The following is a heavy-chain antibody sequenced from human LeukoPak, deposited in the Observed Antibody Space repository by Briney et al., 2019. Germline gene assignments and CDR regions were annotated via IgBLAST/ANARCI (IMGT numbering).Heavy chain of an antibody. CDR3: ARAPSDSSGYSSYYYYMDV. J-gene: IGHJ6*03. Sequence: SSETLSLTCTASGGSISSYYWSWIRQPAGKGLEWIGRIHTSGSTNYNPSLKSRVTMSVDTSKNQFSLKLSSVTAADTAVYYCARAPSDSSGYSSYYYYMDVWGKGTTVTVSS. CDR2: IHTSGST. CDR1: GGSISSYY. D-gene: IGHD3-22*01. V-gene: IGHV4-4*07.